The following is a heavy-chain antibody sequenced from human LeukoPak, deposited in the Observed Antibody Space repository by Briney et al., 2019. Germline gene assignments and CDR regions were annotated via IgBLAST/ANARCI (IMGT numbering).Heavy chain of an antibody. Sequence: PSETLSLTCTVSGGSISSSSYYWSWIRQPPGKGLEWIGEINHSGSTNYNPSLKSRVTISVDTSKNQFSLKLSSVTAADTAVYYCARVRGWYRGGTDYWGQGTLVTVSS. CDR2: INHSGST. J-gene: IGHJ4*02. CDR1: GGSISSSSYY. D-gene: IGHD6-19*01. V-gene: IGHV4-39*07. CDR3: ARVRGWYRGGTDY.